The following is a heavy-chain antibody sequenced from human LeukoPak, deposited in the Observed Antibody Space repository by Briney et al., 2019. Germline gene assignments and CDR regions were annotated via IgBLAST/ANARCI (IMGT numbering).Heavy chain of an antibody. V-gene: IGHV3-23*01. J-gene: IGHJ6*02. CDR2: ISGSGGST. CDR1: GFTFSSFG. Sequence: GGSLRLSCAASGFTFSSFGLSWVRQAPGKGLEWVSAISGSGGSTYYADSVKGRFTISRDNSKNTLYLQMNSLRAEDTASYYCAGGPGVYYYGMDVWGQGTSVTVSS. CDR3: AGGPGVYYYGMDV.